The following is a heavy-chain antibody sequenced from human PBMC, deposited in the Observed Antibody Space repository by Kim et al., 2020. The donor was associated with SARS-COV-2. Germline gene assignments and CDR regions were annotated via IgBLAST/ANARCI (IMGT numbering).Heavy chain of an antibody. D-gene: IGHD2-2*01. Sequence: ASVKVSCKASAYTFTNYGIHWVCQAPGHSLEWLGWINTAKGNTKYSEEFQGRVTITRDTSASTAYMALTGLKSEDTAVYYCTREDTTNWFDYWGQGTLVTVSS. CDR3: TREDTTNWFDY. V-gene: IGHV1-3*04. CDR1: AYTFTNYG. CDR2: INTAKGNT. J-gene: IGHJ5*01.